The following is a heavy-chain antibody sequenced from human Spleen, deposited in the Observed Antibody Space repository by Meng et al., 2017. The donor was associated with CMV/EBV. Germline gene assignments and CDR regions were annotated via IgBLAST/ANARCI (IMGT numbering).Heavy chain of an antibody. J-gene: IGHJ5*02. Sequence: SGYSFTSYWIAWVRQMPGKGLEWMGIIYPGDSDTTYSPSFQGQVTISADKSISTAYLQWSSLKDSDTAMYYCARQLDTRTWDNWFDPWGQGTLVTVSS. CDR2: IYPGDSDT. D-gene: IGHD2-2*01. CDR1: GYSFTSYW. V-gene: IGHV5-51*01. CDR3: ARQLDTRTWDNWFDP.